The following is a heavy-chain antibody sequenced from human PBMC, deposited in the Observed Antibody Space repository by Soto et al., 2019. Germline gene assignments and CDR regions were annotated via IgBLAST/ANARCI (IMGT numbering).Heavy chain of an antibody. J-gene: IGHJ6*02. CDR1: GFTFSSYA. CDR3: ARSTIGYGMDV. D-gene: IGHD3-10*01. V-gene: IGHV3-23*01. Sequence: VGSLRLSCAASGFTFSSYAMSWVRQAPGKGLEWVSTISAGGSSTNYADSVKGRFTISRDNSMNTLYLQMNSLRADDTAVYYCARSTIGYGMDVWGQGTTVTVSS. CDR2: ISAGGSST.